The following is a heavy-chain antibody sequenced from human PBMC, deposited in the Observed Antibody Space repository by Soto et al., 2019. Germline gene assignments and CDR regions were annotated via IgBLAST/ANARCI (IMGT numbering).Heavy chain of an antibody. V-gene: IGHV3-30*18. CDR2: ISYDGSNK. CDR1: GFTFSGYG. J-gene: IGHJ6*02. CDR3: AKDYLLRVYYYYGMDV. Sequence: GGSLRLSCAAAGFTFSGYGMHWVRPAPGKGLEWVAVISYDGSNKYYADSVKGRFTISRDNSKNTLYLQMNSLRAEDTAVYYCAKDYLLRVYYYYGMDVWGQGTTVTVSS. D-gene: IGHD1-26*01.